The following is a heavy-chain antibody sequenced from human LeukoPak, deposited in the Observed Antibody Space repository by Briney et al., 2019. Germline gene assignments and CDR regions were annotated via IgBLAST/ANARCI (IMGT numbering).Heavy chain of an antibody. CDR3: AREHDNKVRYYNGMDV. V-gene: IGHV1-18*01. CDR2: ISAYNGDT. J-gene: IGHJ6*02. Sequence: ASVRVSCKTSGFTFTKHGISWVRQAPGQGLEWMGWISAYNGDTCYAQKFQGRLTMTTDTPTSTAYMDLSSLRSDDTAVYYCAREHDNKVRYYNGMDVWGQGTTVTVSS. CDR1: GFTFTKHG. D-gene: IGHD3-22*01.